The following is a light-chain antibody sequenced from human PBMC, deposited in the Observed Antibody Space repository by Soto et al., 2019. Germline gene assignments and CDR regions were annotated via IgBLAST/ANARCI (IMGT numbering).Light chain of an antibody. Sequence: QSVLTQPASVSGSPGQSITISCTGTSSDVGNYNYVSGYQQYPGRVPKLLIYMVSNRASGVSNRFSGSKSGNTASLTISGLQAEDEADYFCTSPTPGSLYVFGTGTKVTVL. CDR2: MVS. V-gene: IGLV2-14*01. J-gene: IGLJ1*01. CDR3: TSPTPGSLYV. CDR1: SSDVGNYNY.